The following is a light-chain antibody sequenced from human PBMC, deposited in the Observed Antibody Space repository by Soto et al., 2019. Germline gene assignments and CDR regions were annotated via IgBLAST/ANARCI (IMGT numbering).Light chain of an antibody. J-gene: IGKJ5*01. Sequence: MQITGAPSTRSGSVSDRGTSALLTSQTIISWLAWYQQKPGKAPKLLIYKASTLKSGVPSRFIGSGSGREITLTISSLQPDDFATYYCQQANSFPLTFGPGTRLEIK. CDR3: QQANSFPLT. CDR1: QTIISW. CDR2: KAS. V-gene: IGKV1-5*03.